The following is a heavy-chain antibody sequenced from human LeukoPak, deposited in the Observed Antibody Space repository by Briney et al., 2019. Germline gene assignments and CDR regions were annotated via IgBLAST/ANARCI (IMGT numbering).Heavy chain of an antibody. CDR1: GFAVSSNY. CDR3: ASGSGSYRTPYYYMDV. V-gene: IGHV3-53*01. Sequence: GGSLRLSCAASGFAVSSNYMSWVRQAPGKGLEWISVIYSGGSTYYADSVKGRFTISRDNSKNTLYLQMNSLRAEDTAVYYCASGSGSYRTPYYYMDVWGTGTTVTVSS. J-gene: IGHJ6*03. D-gene: IGHD3-10*01. CDR2: IYSGGST.